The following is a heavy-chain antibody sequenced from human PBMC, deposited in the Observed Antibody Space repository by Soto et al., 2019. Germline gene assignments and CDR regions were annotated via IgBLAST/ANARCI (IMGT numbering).Heavy chain of an antibody. D-gene: IGHD2-2*02. J-gene: IGHJ2*01. CDR1: GFMFSCCA. V-gene: IGHV3-23*01. CDR2: IHGDGDYS. CDR3: AKNRGAGDYTNWSFAV. Sequence: EVQLLDSGGGLVQPGGSLRLSCAASGFMFSCCAMSWVRQAPGKGLEWVSTIHGDGDYSHYTDSVEGRFTISRDNSRNTLYQQMDSLRADDTATYYCAKNRGAGDYTNWSFAVWGRGTLVAVSS.